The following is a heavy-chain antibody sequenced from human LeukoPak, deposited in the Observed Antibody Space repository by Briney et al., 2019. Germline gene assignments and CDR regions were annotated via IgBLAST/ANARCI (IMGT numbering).Heavy chain of an antibody. J-gene: IGHJ5*02. CDR1: GYTFTGYY. V-gene: IGHV1-2*02. D-gene: IGHD3-10*01. CDR3: ARANPCTMVRGRKCGWFDL. CDR2: INPNSGGT. Sequence: ASVKVSCKASGYTFTGYYMHWVRQAPGQGLEWMGWINPNSGGTNYAQKFQGRVTMTRDTSISTAYMELSRLRSDDTAVYYCARANPCTMVRGRKCGWFDLWGQGTLVTVSS.